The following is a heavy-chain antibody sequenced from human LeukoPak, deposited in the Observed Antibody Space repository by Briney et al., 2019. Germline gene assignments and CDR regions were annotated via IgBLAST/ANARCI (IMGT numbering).Heavy chain of an antibody. V-gene: IGHV1-69*13. CDR3: ARENRQKEYSSSSGGYYYYMDV. D-gene: IGHD6-6*01. CDR1: GGTFSSYA. CDR2: IIPIFGTA. Sequence: SVKVSCKASGGTFSSYAISWVRQAPGQGLEWMGGIIPIFGTANYAQKFQGRVTITADESTSTAYMELSSLRSEDTAVYHCARENRQKEYSSSSGGYYYYMDVWGKGTTVTVSS. J-gene: IGHJ6*03.